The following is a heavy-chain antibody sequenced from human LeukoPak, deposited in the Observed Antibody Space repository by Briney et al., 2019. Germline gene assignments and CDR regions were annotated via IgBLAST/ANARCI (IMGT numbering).Heavy chain of an antibody. V-gene: IGHV3-23*01. J-gene: IGHJ4*02. CDR1: GFTFSSYA. Sequence: GGSLRLSCAASGFTFSSYAMSWVRQAPGKGLEWVSAISGSGGSTYYADSVKGRFTISRDNSKNTLYLQMNSLRAEDTAVYYCAKAEYYYDSSGLFDYWGQGTLVTVSS. CDR3: AKAEYYYDSSGLFDY. D-gene: IGHD3-22*01. CDR2: ISGSGGST.